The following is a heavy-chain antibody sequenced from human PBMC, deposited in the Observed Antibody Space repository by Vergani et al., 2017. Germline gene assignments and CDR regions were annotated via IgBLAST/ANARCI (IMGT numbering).Heavy chain of an antibody. Sequence: QVQLVQSGAEVKKLGSLVKVSCKASGGTFSSYAISWVRQATGQGLEWMGRIIPIFGTANYAQKFQGRVTITADESTSTAYMELSSLRSEDTAGYYCENSWVAHYEYVWGSYRYTGVDYWGQGTLVTVSS. CDR3: ENSWVAHYEYVWGSYRYTGVDY. CDR2: IIPIFGTA. V-gene: IGHV1-69*18. D-gene: IGHD3-16*02. CDR1: GGTFSSYA. J-gene: IGHJ4*02.